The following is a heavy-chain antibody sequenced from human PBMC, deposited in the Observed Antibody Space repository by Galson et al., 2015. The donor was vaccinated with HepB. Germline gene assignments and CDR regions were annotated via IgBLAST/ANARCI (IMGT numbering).Heavy chain of an antibody. CDR1: GFTFSSYA. CDR3: ARGDSSGWYWGPFDY. D-gene: IGHD6-19*01. Sequence: SLRLSCAASGFTFSSYAMHWVRQAPGKGLEWVAVISYDGSNKYYADSVKGRFTISRDNSKNTLYLQMNSLRAEDTAVYYCARGDSSGWYWGPFDYWGQGTLVTVSS. CDR2: ISYDGSNK. V-gene: IGHV3-30-3*01. J-gene: IGHJ4*02.